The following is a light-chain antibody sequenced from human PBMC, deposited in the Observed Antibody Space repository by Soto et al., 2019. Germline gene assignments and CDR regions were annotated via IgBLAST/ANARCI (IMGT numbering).Light chain of an antibody. CDR2: AAS. Sequence: AIRMTQSPSSFSASTGDRVTITCRASQGISSYLAWYQQKPGKAPKLLIYAASTLQSGVPSRFSGSGSGTDFTLTISCLQSEDFATYYCQQYCSYPLTFGGGTKVDIK. J-gene: IGKJ4*01. CDR3: QQYCSYPLT. CDR1: QGISSY. V-gene: IGKV1-8*01.